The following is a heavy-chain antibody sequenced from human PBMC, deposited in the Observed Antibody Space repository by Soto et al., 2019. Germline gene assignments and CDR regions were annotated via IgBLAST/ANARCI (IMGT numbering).Heavy chain of an antibody. CDR2: ISYDGSNK. D-gene: IGHD6-19*01. CDR3: ASRNSGWYALPYYSYGMDV. J-gene: IGHJ6*02. V-gene: IGHV3-30-3*01. CDR1: GFTFSSYA. Sequence: QVQLVESGGGVVQPGRSLRLSCAASGFTFSSYAMHWVRQAPGKGLEWVAVISYDGSNKYYADSVKGRFTISRDNSKNTLYLQMNSLRAEDTAVYYCASRNSGWYALPYYSYGMDVWGQGTTVTVSS.